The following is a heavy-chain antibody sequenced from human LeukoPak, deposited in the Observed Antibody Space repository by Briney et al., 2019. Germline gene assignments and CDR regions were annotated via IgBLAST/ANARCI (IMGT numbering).Heavy chain of an antibody. V-gene: IGHV3-23*01. CDR2: IGGSGGST. J-gene: IGHJ6*02. Sequence: QSGGSLRLSCAASGFTFSSYAMSWVRQAPGKGLEWVSAIGGSGGSTYYADSVKGRFTISRDNSKNTLYLQMNSLRAEDTAVYYCAKHINFRVLDYYYGMDVWGQGTTVTVSS. D-gene: IGHD2-21*01. CDR1: GFTFSSYA. CDR3: AKHINFRVLDYYYGMDV.